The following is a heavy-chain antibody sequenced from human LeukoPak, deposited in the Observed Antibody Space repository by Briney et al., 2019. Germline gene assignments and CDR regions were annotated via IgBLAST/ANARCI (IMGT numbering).Heavy chain of an antibody. V-gene: IGHV1-69*05. CDR1: GGTFSSHT. CDR2: AIPMFGSA. CDR3: ARGGTATWLQLTGFYSFDV. J-gene: IGHJ3*01. Sequence: AASVKVSCKTSGGTFSSHTINWVRQAPGQGLEWMGGAIPMFGSAEYTEKFQGRVTITTDHSTNTAYMELRSLKYDDTAMYYCARGGTATWLQLTGFYSFDVWGQGTMVTVS. D-gene: IGHD5-24*01.